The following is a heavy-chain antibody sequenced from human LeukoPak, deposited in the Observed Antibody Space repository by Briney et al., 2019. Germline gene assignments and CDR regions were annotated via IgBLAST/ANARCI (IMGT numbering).Heavy chain of an antibody. J-gene: IGHJ4*02. Sequence: QPGGSLRLSCAASGFTFSSYAMSWVRQAPGKGLEWVSAISGSGGSTYYADSVKGRFTISRDNSKNTLYLQMSSLRAEDTAVYYCAKDRRWELYFDYWGQGTLVTVSS. V-gene: IGHV3-23*01. CDR1: GFTFSSYA. CDR2: ISGSGGST. CDR3: AKDRRWELYFDY. D-gene: IGHD1-26*01.